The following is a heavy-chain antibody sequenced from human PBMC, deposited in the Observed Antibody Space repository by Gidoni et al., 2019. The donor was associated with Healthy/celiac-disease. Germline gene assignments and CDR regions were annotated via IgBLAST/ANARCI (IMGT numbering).Heavy chain of an antibody. CDR1: GGTFSSYA. V-gene: IGHV1-69*01. J-gene: IGHJ5*02. D-gene: IGHD2-2*01. CDR3: ARDRVPAVSGGFDP. CDR2: IIPIFGTA. Sequence: QVQLVQSGAEVKKPGSSVKVSCKASGGTFSSYAISWVRQAPGQGLEWMGGIIPIFGTANYAQKFQGRVTITADESTSTAYMGLSSRRSEETAVYYCARDRVPAVSGGFDPWGQGTLVTVSS.